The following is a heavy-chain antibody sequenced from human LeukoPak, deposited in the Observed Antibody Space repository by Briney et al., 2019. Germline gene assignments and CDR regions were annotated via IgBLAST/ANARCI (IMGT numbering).Heavy chain of an antibody. CDR2: IYYSGST. CDR1: GGSISSYY. V-gene: IGHV4-59*12. J-gene: IGHJ4*02. D-gene: IGHD6-13*01. Sequence: SETLSLTCTVSGGSISSYYWSWIRQPPGKGLEWIGYIYYSGSTNYNPSLKSRVTISVDTSKNQFSLKLSSVTAADTAVYYCARDQVSSSWYFYFDYWGQGTLVTVSS. CDR3: ARDQVSSSWYFYFDY.